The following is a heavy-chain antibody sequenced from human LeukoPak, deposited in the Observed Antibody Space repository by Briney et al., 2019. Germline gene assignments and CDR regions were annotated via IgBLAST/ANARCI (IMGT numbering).Heavy chain of an antibody. J-gene: IGHJ4*02. CDR3: ARSPYSSSWYYFDY. D-gene: IGHD6-13*01. CDR1: GSTFSSDA. Sequence: SMTVSCKASGSTFSSDAISWVRQAPGQGLEWMGGIIPIFGTANYAQKFQGRVTITADESTSTAYMELSSLRSEDTAVYYCARSPYSSSWYYFDYWGQGTLVTVSS. V-gene: IGHV1-69*01. CDR2: IIPIFGTA.